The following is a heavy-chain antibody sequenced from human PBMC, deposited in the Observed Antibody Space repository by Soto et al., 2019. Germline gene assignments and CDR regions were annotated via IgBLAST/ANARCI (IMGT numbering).Heavy chain of an antibody. CDR1: GFTFSSYG. CDR3: AKDRRAGGNYGFYSDF. J-gene: IGHJ4*02. Sequence: EVQLLESGGGLVQPGGALRLSCAASGFTFSSYGMTWVLQAPGKGLEWVSFSSATGAGPYYADSEKGRFTISRDNSKNTLYLQMTSLRADDTAVYYCAKDRRAGGNYGFYSDFWGQGALVIVSS. V-gene: IGHV3-23*01. CDR2: SSATGAGP. D-gene: IGHD1-7*01.